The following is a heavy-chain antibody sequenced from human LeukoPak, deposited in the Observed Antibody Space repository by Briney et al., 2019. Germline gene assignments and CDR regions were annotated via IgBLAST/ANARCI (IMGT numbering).Heavy chain of an antibody. CDR1: GFPFSSYA. D-gene: IGHD2-15*01. Sequence: GGSLRLSCSASGFPFSSYAMHWVRQAPGKGLEWVSGISGSGGSTHYADSVKDRFTVSRDNSKNTLYLQMNSLRAEDTAVYYCAKETVVVVAATPDAFDIWGQGTMVTVSS. V-gene: IGHV3-23*01. CDR2: ISGSGGST. J-gene: IGHJ3*02. CDR3: AKETVVVVAATPDAFDI.